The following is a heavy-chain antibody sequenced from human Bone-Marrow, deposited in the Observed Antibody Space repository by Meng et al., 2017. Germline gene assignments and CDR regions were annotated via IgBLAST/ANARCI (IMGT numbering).Heavy chain of an antibody. CDR3: ARVGFSRLYYFDY. CDR1: GFTFSSYA. D-gene: IGHD3-16*01. CDR2: ISYDGSNK. Sequence: GESLKISCAASGFTFSSYAMHWVRQAPGKGLEWVAVISYDGSNKYYADSVKGRFTISRDNSKNTLYLQMNSLRAEDTAVYYCARVGFSRLYYFDYWGQGTLVTVSS. V-gene: IGHV3-30*04. J-gene: IGHJ4*02.